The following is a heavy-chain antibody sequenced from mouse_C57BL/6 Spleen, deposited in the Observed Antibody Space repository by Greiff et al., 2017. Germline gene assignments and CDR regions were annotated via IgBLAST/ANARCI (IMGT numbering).Heavy chain of an antibody. D-gene: IGHD4-1*01. Sequence: VQLQPPGAELVKPGASVKMSCKASGYTFTSYWITWVKQRPGQGLEWIGDISPGSGSTNYNEKFKSKATLTVDTSSRTAYMQLSSLTSEDSAVYYCARERTGTSGYFDYWGQGTTLTVSS. J-gene: IGHJ2*01. V-gene: IGHV1-55*01. CDR1: GYTFTSYW. CDR3: ARERTGTSGYFDY. CDR2: ISPGSGST.